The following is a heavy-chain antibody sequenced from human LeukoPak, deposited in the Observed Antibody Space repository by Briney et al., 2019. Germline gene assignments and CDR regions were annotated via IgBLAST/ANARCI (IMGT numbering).Heavy chain of an antibody. CDR1: GGSISSYY. V-gene: IGHV4-59*01. J-gene: IGHJ4*02. CDR3: ARAEYGGLFDH. CDR2: IYYSGST. Sequence: SETLSLTCTVSGGSISSYYWSWIRQPPGQGLEWIGYIYYSGSTNYNPSLKSRVTISVGTSKNQFSLTLSSVTAADTAVYYCARAEYGGLFDHWGQGTLVTVSS. D-gene: IGHD4-23*01.